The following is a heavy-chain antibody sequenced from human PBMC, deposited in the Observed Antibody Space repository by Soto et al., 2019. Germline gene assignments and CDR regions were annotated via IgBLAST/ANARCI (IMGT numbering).Heavy chain of an antibody. V-gene: IGHV4-4*08. CDR1: GDTSTSYY. D-gene: IGHD3-22*01. CDR2: IHNSGTS. Sequence: SETLSLTCTVSGDTSTSYYGGWIRQAPGKGLEWIGHIHNSGTSTHNPSLNGRVTISIDMSKKQFSLKLTSLTSADTAVYYCARDFYDSVGYTWFDSWSQGTLVTVSS. CDR3: ARDFYDSVGYTWFDS. J-gene: IGHJ5*01.